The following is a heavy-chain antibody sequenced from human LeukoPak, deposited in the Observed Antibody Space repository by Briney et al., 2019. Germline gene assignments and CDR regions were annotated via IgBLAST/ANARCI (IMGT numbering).Heavy chain of an antibody. CDR1: GFTFSSYG. J-gene: IGHJ4*02. CDR3: AKEAYIEMATITPDY. D-gene: IGHD5-24*01. Sequence: GGSLRLSCAASGFTFSSYGMHWVRQAPGKELEWVAVIWYDGSNKYYADSVKGRFTISRDNSKNTLYLQMNSLRAEDTAVYYCAKEAYIEMATITPDYWGQGTLVTVSS. CDR2: IWYDGSNK. V-gene: IGHV3-33*06.